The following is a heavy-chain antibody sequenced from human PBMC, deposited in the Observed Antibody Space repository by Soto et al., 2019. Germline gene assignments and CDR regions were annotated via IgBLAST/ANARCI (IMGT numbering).Heavy chain of an antibody. Sequence: GGSLRLSCVASGLTFGSRAMTWVRQAPGEGLQWVSTITDTGGDAKYADSVKGRFTISRDNSKNTLYLQMNSLRAEDTAVYYCAKDLYYDSLMDFDYWGQGTLVTVSS. CDR3: AKDLYYDSLMDFDY. CDR2: ITDTGGDA. D-gene: IGHD3-22*01. J-gene: IGHJ4*02. CDR1: GLTFGSRA. V-gene: IGHV3-23*01.